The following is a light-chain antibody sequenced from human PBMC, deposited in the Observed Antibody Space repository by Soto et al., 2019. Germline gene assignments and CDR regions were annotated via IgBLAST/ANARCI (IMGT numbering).Light chain of an antibody. V-gene: IGLV2-14*01. Sequence: QSVLTQPASVSGSPGQSITISCTGTRSDVGGYHYVSWYQQHPGKAPKLMIYEVGYRPSGVSDRFSGSRSGYTASLTISGLQAEDEADYYCSSYRSGGTYVFGTGTKLTVL. J-gene: IGLJ1*01. CDR2: EVG. CDR1: RSDVGGYHY. CDR3: SSYRSGGTYV.